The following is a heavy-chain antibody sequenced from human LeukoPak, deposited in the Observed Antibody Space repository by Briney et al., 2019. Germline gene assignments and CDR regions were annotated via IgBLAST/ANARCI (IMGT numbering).Heavy chain of an antibody. V-gene: IGHV3-72*01. CDR3: TRSQSTGIDVSDI. D-gene: IGHD2-8*02. Sequence: PGGSLRLSCAASGFIFSDYYIDWVREARGKGVEWVGRSRNKSNGYTPEYAASVRGRFTISRDDSKNSLYLQMNSLKTEDTAVYHCTRSQSTGIDVSDIWGRGTMVTVSS. J-gene: IGHJ3*02. CDR1: GFIFSDYY. CDR2: SRNKSNGYTP.